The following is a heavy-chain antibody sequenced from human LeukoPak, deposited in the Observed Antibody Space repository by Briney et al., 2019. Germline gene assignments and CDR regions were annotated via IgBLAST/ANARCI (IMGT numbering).Heavy chain of an antibody. Sequence: GGSLRLPCAASGFTFSSYSMNWVRQAPGKGLEWVSSISSSGSYIYYADSVKGRFTISRDNAKNSLYLQMNSLRAEDTAVYYCARDPYSGLFDYWGQGTLVTVSS. CDR1: GFTFSSYS. V-gene: IGHV3-21*01. CDR2: ISSSGSYI. D-gene: IGHD4-11*01. J-gene: IGHJ4*02. CDR3: ARDPYSGLFDY.